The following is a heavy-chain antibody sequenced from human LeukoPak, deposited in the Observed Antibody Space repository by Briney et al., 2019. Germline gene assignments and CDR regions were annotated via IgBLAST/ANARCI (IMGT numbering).Heavy chain of an antibody. CDR3: ASSSGLYGDYGYYFDY. J-gene: IGHJ4*02. CDR2: ISAYNGNT. V-gene: IGHV1-18*04. D-gene: IGHD4-17*01. CDR1: GYTFTDYY. Sequence: ASVKVSCKASGYTFTDYYMHWVRQAPGQGLEWMGWISAYNGNTNYAQKLQGRVTMTTDTSTSTAYMELRSLRSDDTAVYYCASSSGLYGDYGYYFDYWGQGTLVTVSS.